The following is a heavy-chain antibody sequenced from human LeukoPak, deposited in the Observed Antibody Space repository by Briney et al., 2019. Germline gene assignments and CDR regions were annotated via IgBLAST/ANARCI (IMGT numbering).Heavy chain of an antibody. CDR2: ISSSSSTI. CDR1: GFTFSSYG. J-gene: IGHJ4*02. D-gene: IGHD3-10*01. CDR3: ARVSLSRYYGSGSYFGGFDY. Sequence: GSLRLSCAASGFTFSSYGMNWVRQAPGKGLDWVSYISSSSSTIYYADSVKGRFTISRDNAKNSLYLQMNSLRAEDTAVYYCARVSLSRYYGSGSYFGGFDYWGQGTLVTVSS. V-gene: IGHV3-48*04.